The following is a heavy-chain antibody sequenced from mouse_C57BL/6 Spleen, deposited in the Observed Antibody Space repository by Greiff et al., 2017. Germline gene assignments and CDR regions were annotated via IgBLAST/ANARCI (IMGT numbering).Heavy chain of an antibody. J-gene: IGHJ2*01. Sequence: QVQLQQSGAELVRPGTSVKMSCKASGYTFTNYWIGWAKQRPGHGLEWIGDIYPGGGYPNYNEKFKGKATLTADKSSSTAYMQFSSLTSEDSAIYYCARHYERGGNYFDYWGQGTTLTVSS. V-gene: IGHV1-63*01. CDR3: ARHYERGGNYFDY. D-gene: IGHD2-4*01. CDR1: GYTFTNYW. CDR2: IYPGGGYP.